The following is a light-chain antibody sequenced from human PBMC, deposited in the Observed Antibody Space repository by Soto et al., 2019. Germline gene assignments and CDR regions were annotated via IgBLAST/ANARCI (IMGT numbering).Light chain of an antibody. V-gene: IGKV3-15*01. CDR1: QSVSSN. Sequence: EIVMTQSPATLSVSPGERATLSCRASQSVSSNLAWYQQKPGQTPKLLIYVASTRATGIPARFSGSGSGTEFTLTISSLQSEDFAVYYCQQYDSSWTFGQGTKVEIK. CDR2: VAS. CDR3: QQYDSSWT. J-gene: IGKJ1*01.